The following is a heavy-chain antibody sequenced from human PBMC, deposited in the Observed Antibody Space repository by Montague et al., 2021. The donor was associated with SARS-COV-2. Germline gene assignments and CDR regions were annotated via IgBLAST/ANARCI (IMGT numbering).Heavy chain of an antibody. J-gene: IGHJ4*02. CDR3: AGVTWYGYYLDC. D-gene: IGHD6-13*01. V-gene: IGHV4-59*01. CDR1: GGSISDYY. CDR2: IYYNTGNP. Sequence: SETLSLTCSVSGGSISDYYWSWIRQPPGKGLEWIGYIYYNTGNPYYTPSLQRRVTISLNSSKNQFSLHLRAMTAAAAAFYFCAGVTWYGYYLDCWGLGTLVTVSS.